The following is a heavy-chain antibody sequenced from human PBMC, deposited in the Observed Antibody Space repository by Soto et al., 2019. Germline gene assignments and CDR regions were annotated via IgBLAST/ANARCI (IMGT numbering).Heavy chain of an antibody. CDR1: GLTVSRTQ. CDR2: IYSAGST. D-gene: IGHD6-25*01. V-gene: IGHV3-53*02. Sequence: VELVETGGGLIKPGGSLRLSCAVSGLTVSRTQMSWVRQAPGKGLQWVSVIYSAGSTYYANAVKGRLPISRDISENKIFLELNGLTVDDTAIYSWARALEPEYSSAIFFDYWGRGTGVTVSS. CDR3: ARALEPEYSSAIFFDY. J-gene: IGHJ4*01.